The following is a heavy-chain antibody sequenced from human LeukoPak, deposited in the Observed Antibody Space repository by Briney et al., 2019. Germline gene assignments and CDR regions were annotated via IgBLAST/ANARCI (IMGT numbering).Heavy chain of an antibody. Sequence: PGGSLRLSCAASGFTVSSNYMSWVRQAPGKGLEWVSSTSSDSNYIYYADSIQGRFTISRDNAENSPYLQMNSLRAEDTAVYYCATLQLGPTTNYWGQGTLVTVSS. CDR3: ATLQLGPTTNY. V-gene: IGHV3-21*01. J-gene: IGHJ4*02. CDR2: TSSDSNYI. CDR1: GFTVSSNY. D-gene: IGHD1-26*01.